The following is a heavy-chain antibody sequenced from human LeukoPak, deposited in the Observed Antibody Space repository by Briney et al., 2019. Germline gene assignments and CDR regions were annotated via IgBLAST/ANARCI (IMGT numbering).Heavy chain of an antibody. Sequence: PGGSLRLSCAASGFTFSSYAMSWVRQAPGKGLEWVSAISGSGGSTYYADSVKGRFTISRDNSKNTLYLQMNSLRAEDTAVYYCAKPTYSGSYESLFDYWGQGTLVTVSS. CDR1: GFTFSSYA. CDR3: AKPTYSGSYESLFDY. V-gene: IGHV3-23*01. J-gene: IGHJ4*02. CDR2: ISGSGGST. D-gene: IGHD1-26*01.